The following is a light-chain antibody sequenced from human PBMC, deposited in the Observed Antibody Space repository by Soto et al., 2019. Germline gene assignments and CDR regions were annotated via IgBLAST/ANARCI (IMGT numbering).Light chain of an antibody. CDR2: KAS. V-gene: IGKV1-5*03. Sequence: TQSPSTLSASVGDRVTITYRASQSISSWLAWYQQKPGKAPKLLIYKASSLESGVPSRFSGSGSGTEFTLTISSLQPDDFATYYCQQYNSYPTFGQGTKLEIK. CDR3: QQYNSYPT. J-gene: IGKJ2*01. CDR1: QSISSW.